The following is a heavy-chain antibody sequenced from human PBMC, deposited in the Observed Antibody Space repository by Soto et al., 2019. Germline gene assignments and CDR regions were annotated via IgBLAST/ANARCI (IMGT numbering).Heavy chain of an antibody. Sequence: GGSLRLSCAASGFTFSSYAMGWVRQAPGKGLEWVSTLTRSGTTPYAESVRGRFTISRDNSKNTLYLQMDDLGAEDTAVYYCVREFAPGSPNYDYWGLGTLVTVSS. D-gene: IGHD3-10*01. CDR2: LTRSGTT. J-gene: IGHJ4*02. CDR3: VREFAPGSPNYDY. V-gene: IGHV3-23*01. CDR1: GFTFSSYA.